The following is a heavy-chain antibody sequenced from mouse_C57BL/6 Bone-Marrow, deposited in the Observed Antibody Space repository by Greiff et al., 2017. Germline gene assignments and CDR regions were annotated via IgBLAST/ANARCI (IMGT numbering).Heavy chain of an antibody. CDR2: IYPGSGST. Sequence: VQLQQPGAELVKPGASVKMSCKASGYTFTSYWITWVKQGPGQGLEWIGDIYPGSGSTNYNEKFKSKATLTVDTSSSTAYMQLSSLTSEDSAVYYCARAYGSSYVVDYWGQGTTLTVSS. CDR1: GYTFTSYW. CDR3: ARAYGSSYVVDY. J-gene: IGHJ2*01. D-gene: IGHD1-1*01. V-gene: IGHV1-55*01.